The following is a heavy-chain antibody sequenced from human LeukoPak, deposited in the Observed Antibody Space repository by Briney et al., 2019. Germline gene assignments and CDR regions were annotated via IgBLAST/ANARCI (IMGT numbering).Heavy chain of an antibody. D-gene: IGHD3-10*01. J-gene: IGHJ4*02. CDR3: ARSPDPYYYGSGRPYYFDY. Sequence: GESLKISCKGSGYSFTGYWIGWVRQMPGKGLEWMGIIYPGDSDTRYSPSFQGQVTISADKSISTAYLQWSSLKASDTAMYYCARSPDPYYYGSGRPYYFDYWGQGTLVTVSS. CDR1: GYSFTGYW. V-gene: IGHV5-51*01. CDR2: IYPGDSDT.